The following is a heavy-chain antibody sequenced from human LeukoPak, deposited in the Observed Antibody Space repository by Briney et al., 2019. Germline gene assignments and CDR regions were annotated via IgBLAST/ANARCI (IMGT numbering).Heavy chain of an antibody. J-gene: IGHJ4*02. D-gene: IGHD5-12*01. CDR2: INHTGST. CDR3: ARVSGYDWETFYDY. CDR1: GGSFSSYY. V-gene: IGHV4-34*01. Sequence: SETLSLTCAVYGGSFSSYYWSWIRQPPGKGLEWIGEINHTGSTNYNPSLKSRVTISVDKSKNQFSLKLNSVTAADTAVYYCARVSGYDWETFYDYWGQGTLVTVSS.